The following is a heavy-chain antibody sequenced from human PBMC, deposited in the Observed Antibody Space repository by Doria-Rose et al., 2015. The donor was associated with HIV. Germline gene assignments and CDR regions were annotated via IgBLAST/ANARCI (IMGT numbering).Heavy chain of an antibody. V-gene: IGHV5-51*01. Sequence: EVQLVQSRAEVKKPGESLKISCKASGYIFTNYWFGWVRQMPGKGLEWTGIIYPGDSDTRYSPSFQGQVTFSADKSISTAYLQWSSLKASDTAMYYCARLGNYDSGSTFDYWGQGTLVTVSS. CDR3: ARLGNYDSGSTFDY. J-gene: IGHJ4*02. D-gene: IGHD3-10*01. CDR2: IYPGDSDT. CDR1: GYIFTNYW.